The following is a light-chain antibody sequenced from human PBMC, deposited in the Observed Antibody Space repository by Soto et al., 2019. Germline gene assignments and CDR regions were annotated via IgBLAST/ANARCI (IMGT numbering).Light chain of an antibody. V-gene: IGKV1-33*01. J-gene: IGKJ4*01. CDR3: QQYEHLQLT. CDR1: QDVKNY. CDR2: DAS. Sequence: DIQMTQSPSSLSASVGDRVTITCQASQDVKNYLNWYQQKPGKAPKLLIYDASNLERGVPSRFSGSGTGTEYTFTISSLQAEDNGTYYCQQYEHLQLTFGGRTKVDI.